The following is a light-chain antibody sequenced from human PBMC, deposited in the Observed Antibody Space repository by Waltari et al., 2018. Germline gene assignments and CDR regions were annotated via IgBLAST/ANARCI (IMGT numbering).Light chain of an antibody. J-gene: IGKJ3*01. V-gene: IGKV4-1*01. CDR1: QSVLYSANNKNH. Sequence: DIVMTQSPDSLAVSLGERATINCKSSQSVLYSANNKNHLAWFQQKPGQPPKLFIYWASMRESGVPDRFSGSGSGTDFTLTISSLQAEDVAIYYCQQYYSLFTFGPGTKVGIK. CDR2: WAS. CDR3: QQYYSLFT.